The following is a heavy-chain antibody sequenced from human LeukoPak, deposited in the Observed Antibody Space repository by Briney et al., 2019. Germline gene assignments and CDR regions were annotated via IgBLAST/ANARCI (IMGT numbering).Heavy chain of an antibody. J-gene: IGHJ6*03. CDR3: ARDRGHMVRGVYIYYYMDV. D-gene: IGHD3-10*01. CDR1: GFTFDDYG. CDR2: INWNGGST. Sequence: PGGSLRLSCAASGFTFDDYGMSWVRQAPGKGLEWVSGINWNGGSTGYADSVKGRFTISRDNAKNSLYLQMNSLRAEDTALYYCARDRGHMVRGVYIYYYMDVWGKGTTVTVSS. V-gene: IGHV3-20*04.